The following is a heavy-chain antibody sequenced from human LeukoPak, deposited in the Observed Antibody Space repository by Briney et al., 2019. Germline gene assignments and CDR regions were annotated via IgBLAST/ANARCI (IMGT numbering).Heavy chain of an antibody. CDR2: IKTDGSST. V-gene: IGHV3-74*01. Sequence: GGSLRLSCAASGFTFSTHRMHWVRQAPGKGLVWVSRIKTDGSSTSYADSVKGRFTISRDNAKNTLYLQMNSLRAEDTAVYFCASDNGGNYPPVVWGQGTLVTVSS. CDR1: GFTFSTHR. D-gene: IGHD4-23*01. CDR3: ASDNGGNYPPVV. J-gene: IGHJ4*02.